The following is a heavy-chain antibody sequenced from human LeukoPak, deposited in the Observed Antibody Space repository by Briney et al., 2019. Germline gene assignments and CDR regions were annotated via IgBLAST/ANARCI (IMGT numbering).Heavy chain of an antibody. Sequence: PSETLSLTCTVSGGSISSYYWSWIRQPAGKGLEGIGRIYTSGSTNYNPSLKSRVTMSVDTSKNQFSLKLSSVTAADTAVYYCARGNGIAAAGSFDYWGQGTLVTVSS. CDR3: ARGNGIAAAGSFDY. CDR2: IYTSGST. CDR1: GGSISSYY. J-gene: IGHJ4*02. D-gene: IGHD6-13*01. V-gene: IGHV4-4*07.